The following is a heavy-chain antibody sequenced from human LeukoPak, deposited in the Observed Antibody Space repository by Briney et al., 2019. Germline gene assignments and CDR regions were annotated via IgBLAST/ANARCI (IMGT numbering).Heavy chain of an antibody. CDR1: GFTFSSYA. J-gene: IGHJ4*02. V-gene: IGHV3-30*01. CDR2: ISYDGSNK. CDR3: ARRCSSTSCQVPLDD. D-gene: IGHD2-2*01. Sequence: SGGSLRLSCAASGFTFSSYAMHWVRQAPGKGLEWVAVISYDGSNKYYADSVKGRFTISRDNSKNTLYLQMNSLRAEDTAVYYCARRCSSTSCQVPLDDWGPGTLVIVSS.